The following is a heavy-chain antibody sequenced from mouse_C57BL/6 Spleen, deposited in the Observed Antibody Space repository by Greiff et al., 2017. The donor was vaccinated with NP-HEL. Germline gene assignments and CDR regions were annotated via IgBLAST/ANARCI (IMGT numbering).Heavy chain of an antibody. CDR2: TSDGGSYT. Sequence: EVKVEESGGGLVKPGGSLKPSCAASGFTFSSYAMSWVRQTPEKRLEWVATTSDGGSYTYYPDNVKGRFTISRDNAKNNLYLQMSHLKSEDTAMYYCVRDRSMVTTAFAYWGQGDLVTVSA. CDR3: VRDRSMVTTAFAY. V-gene: IGHV5-4*01. J-gene: IGHJ3*01. CDR1: GFTFSSYA. D-gene: IGHD2-2*01.